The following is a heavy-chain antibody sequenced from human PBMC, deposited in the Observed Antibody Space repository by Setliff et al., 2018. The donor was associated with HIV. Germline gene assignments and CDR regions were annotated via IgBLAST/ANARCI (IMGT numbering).Heavy chain of an antibody. D-gene: IGHD2-21*02. CDR1: GGSISRFY. Sequence: PSETLSLTCTVSGGSISRFYWSWIRQSAEKGLEWIGRVYADGRTNYNPSLASRLVMSLDPSKNQFSLKLNSMTAADTAMYYCAGGRYFRDISDSRFDFWGQGKLVTVSS. V-gene: IGHV4-4*07. CDR2: VYADGRT. J-gene: IGHJ4*02. CDR3: AGGRYFRDISDSRFDF.